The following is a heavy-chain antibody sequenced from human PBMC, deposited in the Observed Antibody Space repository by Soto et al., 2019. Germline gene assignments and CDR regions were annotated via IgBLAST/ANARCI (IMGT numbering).Heavy chain of an antibody. CDR2: LNAGNGNT. CDR3: ASSIVVVNALDY. D-gene: IGHD2-21*01. V-gene: IGHV1-3*05. J-gene: IGHJ4*02. Sequence: QVQLVQSGAEEKKPGDSVKVSCKASGYTFTSYAMHWVRQAPGQRLEWMGWLNAGNGNTKYSQKFQGRVTITRDTSASTAYMELSSQRSEDTAVYYCASSIVVVNALDYWGQGTLVTVSS. CDR1: GYTFTSYA.